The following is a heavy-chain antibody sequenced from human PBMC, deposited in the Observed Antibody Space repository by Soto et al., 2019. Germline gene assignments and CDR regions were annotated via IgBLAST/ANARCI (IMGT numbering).Heavy chain of an antibody. V-gene: IGHV3-23*01. CDR1: GFTFSSYG. D-gene: IGHD2-15*01. Sequence: GGSLRLSCAASGFTFSSYGMGWVRQGPGKGLEWVAVVSIGGSTHYADSVRGRFTISRDNSKNTLSLQMNSLTAEDTAVYFCAKRRGAGGHFDYWGQGALVTVSS. CDR3: AKRRGAGGHFDY. CDR2: VSIGGST. J-gene: IGHJ4*02.